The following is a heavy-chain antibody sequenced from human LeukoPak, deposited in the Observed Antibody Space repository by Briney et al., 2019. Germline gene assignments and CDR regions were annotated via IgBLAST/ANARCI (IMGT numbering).Heavy chain of an antibody. D-gene: IGHD6-19*01. V-gene: IGHV3-64D*09. CDR2: ISSNGGST. CDR3: ARDFAIAVAGFDY. Sequence: GGSLRLSCSASGFTFSSYAMHWVRXAPGKXLEYVSAISSNGGSTYYADSVKGRFTISRDNSKNTLYLQMSSLRAEDTAVYYCARDFAIAVAGFDYWGQGTLVTVSS. J-gene: IGHJ4*02. CDR1: GFTFSSYA.